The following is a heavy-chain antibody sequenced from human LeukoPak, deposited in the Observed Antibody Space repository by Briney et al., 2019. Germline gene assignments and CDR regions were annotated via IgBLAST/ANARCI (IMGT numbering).Heavy chain of an antibody. CDR3: ARAVTGKSIYYYYGMGV. CDR2: IIPILGIA. Sequence: GASVKVSCKASGGTFSSYAISWVRQAPGQGLEWMGRIIPILGIANYAQKFQGRVTITADKSTSTAYMELSSLRSEDTAVYYCARAVTGKSIYYYYGMGVWGQGTTVTVSS. CDR1: GGTFSSYA. V-gene: IGHV1-69*04. J-gene: IGHJ6*02. D-gene: IGHD1-20*01.